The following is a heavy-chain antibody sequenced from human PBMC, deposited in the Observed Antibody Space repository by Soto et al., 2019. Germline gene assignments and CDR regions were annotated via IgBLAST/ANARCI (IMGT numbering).Heavy chain of an antibody. CDR3: ARPYCTNGVCYTEDAFDI. J-gene: IGHJ3*02. V-gene: IGHV3-21*01. D-gene: IGHD2-8*01. CDR2: ISSSSSYI. CDR1: GFTFSSYS. Sequence: GGSLRLSCAASGFTFSSYSMNWVRQAPGKGLEWVSSISSSSSYIYYADSVKGRFTISRDNAKNSLYLQMNSLRAEDTAVYYCARPYCTNGVCYTEDAFDIWGQGTMVTVSS.